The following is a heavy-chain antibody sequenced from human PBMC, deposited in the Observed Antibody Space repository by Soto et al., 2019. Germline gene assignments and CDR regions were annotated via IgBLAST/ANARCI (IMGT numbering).Heavy chain of an antibody. Sequence: ASVKVSCKASGYTLIMYCIHWMRQAPGQGLEWMGLINPSGGSTTYAQKFQGRVTMTRDTSTSTVYMDLSSLRSEDTAVYYCARSPYSSGYYYAIDYWGQRTQVTVSS. J-gene: IGHJ4*02. CDR2: INPSGGST. CDR1: GYTLIMYC. D-gene: IGHD3-22*01. CDR3: ARSPYSSGYYYAIDY. V-gene: IGHV1-46*01.